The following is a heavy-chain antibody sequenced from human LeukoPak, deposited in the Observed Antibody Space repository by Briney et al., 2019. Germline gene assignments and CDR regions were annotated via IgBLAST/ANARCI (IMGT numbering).Heavy chain of an antibody. D-gene: IGHD2-15*01. CDR3: ERSKQLHGGGFDY. J-gene: IGHJ4*02. CDR2: INPNSGGT. Sequence: ASVKVSCKASGYTFTGYYMHWVRQAPGQGLEWMGWINPNSGGTNYAQKFQGWVTMTRDTSISTAYMELSRLRSDDTAVYYCERSKQLHGGGFDYWGQGTLVTVSS. V-gene: IGHV1-2*04. CDR1: GYTFTGYY.